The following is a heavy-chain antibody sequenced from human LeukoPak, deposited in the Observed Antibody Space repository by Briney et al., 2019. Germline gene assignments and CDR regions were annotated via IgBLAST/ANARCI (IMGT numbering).Heavy chain of an antibody. CDR1: GGSISTTNW. J-gene: IGHJ4*02. D-gene: IGHD2/OR15-2a*01. V-gene: IGHV4-4*02. CDR3: AREGGFYRPLDY. Sequence: SETLSLTCDVSGGSISTTNWWTWVRQPPGGGLEWIGEVHLNGRTHYSPSLESRVTMSVDMSENHVSLQLTSVTAAATAVYYCAREGGFYRPLDYSGPGTLVIVSA. CDR2: VHLNGRT.